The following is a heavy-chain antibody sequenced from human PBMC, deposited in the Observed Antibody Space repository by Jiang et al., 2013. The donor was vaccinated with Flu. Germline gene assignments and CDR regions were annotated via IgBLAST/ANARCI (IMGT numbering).Heavy chain of an antibody. CDR3: AHILSYYYDASGFNYYFDY. Sequence: PHGKALDWLALIYWDDDKRYSPSLKNRLAITKGTSKNQVVLTMTNMDPVDTATYYCAHILSYYYDASGFNYYFDYWGQGTLVTVSS. D-gene: IGHD3-22*01. V-gene: IGHV2-5*02. CDR2: IYWDDDK. J-gene: IGHJ4*02.